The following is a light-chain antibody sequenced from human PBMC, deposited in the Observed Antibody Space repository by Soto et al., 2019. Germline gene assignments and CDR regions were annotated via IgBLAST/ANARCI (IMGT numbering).Light chain of an antibody. V-gene: IGKV1-39*01. J-gene: IGKJ5*01. CDR2: AAS. CDR3: QQSYSSPIT. Sequence: DIPMTESPSSLSASVGETVTITCRANQSIRSYLTWYQQLPGKAPKLLIFAASGLQSGVPSRFSGSGSGTDFTLTISSLQPEDFATYYCQQSYSSPITFGQGTRLEIK. CDR1: QSIRSY.